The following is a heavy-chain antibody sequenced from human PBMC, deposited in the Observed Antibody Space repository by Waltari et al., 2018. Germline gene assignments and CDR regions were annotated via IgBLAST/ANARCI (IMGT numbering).Heavy chain of an antibody. CDR1: TFTVSTNY. CDR2: IYSGGST. CDR3: ARVTFPEFYLDY. D-gene: IGHD3-10*01. J-gene: IGHJ4*02. V-gene: IGHV3-53*01. Sequence: EVQLVESGGGLIQPGGSLRLSWADSTFTVSTNYMTWVRQAPGKGLEWVSLIYSGGSTYYSDSVKGRFTISRDNYKNTLNRQMNSLRAEDTAVYYCARVTFPEFYLDYWGQGALVTVSS.